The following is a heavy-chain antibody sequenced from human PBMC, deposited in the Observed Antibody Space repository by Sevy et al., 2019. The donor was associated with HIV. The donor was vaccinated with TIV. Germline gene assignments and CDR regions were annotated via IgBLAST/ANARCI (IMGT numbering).Heavy chain of an antibody. V-gene: IGHV3-23*01. CDR3: AKDGEYYGSGRGDY. CDR2: ISGSGGST. D-gene: IGHD3-10*01. Sequence: GGSLRLPCAASGFTFSSYAMSWVRQAPGKGLEWVSAISGSGGSTYYADSVKGRFTISRDNSKNTLYLQMNSLRAEDTAVYYCAKDGEYYGSGRGDYWGQGTLVTVSS. J-gene: IGHJ4*02. CDR1: GFTFSSYA.